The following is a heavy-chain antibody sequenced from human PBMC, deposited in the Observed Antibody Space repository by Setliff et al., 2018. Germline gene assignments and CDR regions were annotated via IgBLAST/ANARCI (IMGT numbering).Heavy chain of an antibody. CDR1: GYTFTAYH. CDR3: ARDSGYNWQYYYYMDV. CDR2: INPNSGGT. Sequence: ASVKVSCKASGYTFTAYHMHWVRQAPGQGLEWMGWINPNSGGTNYAQKFQGRVTMTRDTSISTAYMELSRLRSDDTAVYYCARDSGYNWQYYYYMDVWGKGTTVTVSS. V-gene: IGHV1-2*02. J-gene: IGHJ6*03. D-gene: IGHD5-12*01.